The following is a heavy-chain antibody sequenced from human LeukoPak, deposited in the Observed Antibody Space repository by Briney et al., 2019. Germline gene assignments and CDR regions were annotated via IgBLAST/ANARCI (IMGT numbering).Heavy chain of an antibody. CDR3: ATSVVTAFYDY. V-gene: IGHV4-39*01. D-gene: IGHD2-15*01. CDR1: GGSISSSSYY. Sequence: SETLSLTCTVSGGSISSSSYYWSWIRQPPGKGLEWIGSIYYSGSTYYNPSLKSRVTISVDTSKDQFSLKLSSVTAADTAVYYCATSVVTAFYDYWGQVTLVTVSS. CDR2: IYYSGST. J-gene: IGHJ4*02.